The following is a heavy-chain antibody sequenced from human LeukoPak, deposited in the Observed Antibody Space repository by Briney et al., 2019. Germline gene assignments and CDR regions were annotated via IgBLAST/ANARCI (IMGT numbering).Heavy chain of an antibody. CDR2: ISAYNGNT. CDR3: ARDGPDIVVVPAAQYYCYYYMDV. D-gene: IGHD2-2*01. CDR1: GYTFTSYG. J-gene: IGHJ6*03. Sequence: ASVKVSCKASGYTFTSYGISWVRQAPGQGLEWMGWISAYNGNTNYAQKLQGRVTMTTDTSTSTAYMELRSLRSNDTAVYYCARDGPDIVVVPAAQYYCYYYMDVWGKGTTVTVSS. V-gene: IGHV1-18*01.